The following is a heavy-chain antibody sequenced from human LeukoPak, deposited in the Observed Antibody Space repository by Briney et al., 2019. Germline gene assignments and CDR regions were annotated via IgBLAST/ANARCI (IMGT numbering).Heavy chain of an antibody. J-gene: IGHJ3*02. CDR1: GFTVSSNY. CDR2: IYSGGST. CDR3: ARGLIVDTAMGDAFDI. V-gene: IGHV3-66*01. Sequence: PGGSLRLSCAASGFTVSSNYMSWVRQAPGKGLEWVSVIYSGGSTYYADSVKGRFTISRDNSKNTLYLQMNSLRAEDTAVYYCARGLIVDTAMGDAFDIWGQGTMVTVSS. D-gene: IGHD5-18*01.